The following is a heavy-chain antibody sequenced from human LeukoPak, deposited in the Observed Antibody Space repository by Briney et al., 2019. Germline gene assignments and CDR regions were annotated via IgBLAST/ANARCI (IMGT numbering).Heavy chain of an antibody. D-gene: IGHD6-6*01. Sequence: ASVKVSCKASGYTFTGYYMHWVRQAPGQGLDWMEWINPNSGGTNYAQKFQGRVTMTRDTSISTAYMELSRLRSDDTAVYYCARLSIAARSDFDYWGQGTLVTVSS. CDR2: INPNSGGT. J-gene: IGHJ4*02. V-gene: IGHV1-2*02. CDR3: ARLSIAARSDFDY. CDR1: GYTFTGYY.